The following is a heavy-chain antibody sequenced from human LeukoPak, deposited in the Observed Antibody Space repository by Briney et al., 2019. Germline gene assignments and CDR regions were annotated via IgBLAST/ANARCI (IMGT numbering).Heavy chain of an antibody. J-gene: IGHJ5*02. D-gene: IGHD2-15*01. V-gene: IGHV1-46*01. Sequence: ASVKVSCKASGYTFTSYYMHWVRQAPGQGLEWMGIINPSGGSTSYAQKFQGRVTMTRDTSINTAYMALSRLRSDDAAVYYCARGPPEYCSGGSCYSGRNWIDPWGQGTLVTVSS. CDR2: INPSGGST. CDR1: GYTFTSYY. CDR3: ARGPPEYCSGGSCYSGRNWIDP.